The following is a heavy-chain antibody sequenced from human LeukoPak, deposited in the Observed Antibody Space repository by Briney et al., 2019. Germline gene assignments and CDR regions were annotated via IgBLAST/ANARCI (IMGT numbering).Heavy chain of an antibody. CDR2: ISSSSSYI. V-gene: IGHV3-21*01. CDR1: GFTFSSYS. D-gene: IGHD1-26*01. CDR3: ARYQAVGVGAKQNGFDY. J-gene: IGHJ4*02. Sequence: PGGSLRLPCAASGFTFSSYSMNWVRQAPGKRLEWVSSISSSSSYIYYADSVKGRFTISRDNAKNSLYLQMNSLRAKDTAVYYCARYQAVGVGAKQNGFDYWGQGTLVTVSS.